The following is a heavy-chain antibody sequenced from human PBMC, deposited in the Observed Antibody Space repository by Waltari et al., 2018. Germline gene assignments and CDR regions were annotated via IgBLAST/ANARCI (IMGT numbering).Heavy chain of an antibody. CDR3: ARAGLSASGVVLDDAFDI. V-gene: IGHV3-21*01. D-gene: IGHD3-3*01. CDR1: GFTFSSYS. CDR2: ISSSSTYI. Sequence: EVQLVESGGGLVKSGGSQRLSCAASGFTFSSYSMSWVRQAPGKGLEWLSIISSSSTYIYYSDSVKGRFTISRDNAKNSVFLQMNSLRAEDTAMYYCARAGLSASGVVLDDAFDIWGQGTMVIVSS. J-gene: IGHJ3*02.